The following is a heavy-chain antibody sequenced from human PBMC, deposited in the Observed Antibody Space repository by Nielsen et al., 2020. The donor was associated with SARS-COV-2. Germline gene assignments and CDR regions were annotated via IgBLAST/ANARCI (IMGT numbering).Heavy chain of an antibody. J-gene: IGHJ6*03. D-gene: IGHD3-9*01. CDR2: INPDGSEK. CDR3: ARAVSTYYDILTGYSYYMDV. V-gene: IGHV3-7*01. Sequence: VRQAPGKGLEWVADINPDGSEKFYVDSVKGRFTISRDNAKNSMSLQMNSLRVEDTAVYYCARAVSTYYDILTGYSYYMDVWGKGTTVTVSS.